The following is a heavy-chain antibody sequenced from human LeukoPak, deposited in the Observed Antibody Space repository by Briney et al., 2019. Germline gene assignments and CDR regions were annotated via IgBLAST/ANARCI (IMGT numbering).Heavy chain of an antibody. CDR2: INHSGNT. CDR3: ARLVVVAATSRRVYNWFDP. Sequence: SETLSLTCAVYGGSFSGYNWRWLRQPPGKGLEWMMDINHSGNTNYKPSLKSRVTISADTSKNPFSLKLSSVTAADTAVYCCARLVVVAATSRRVYNWFDPWGERKLVTVSS. CDR1: GGSFSGYN. J-gene: IGHJ5*02. D-gene: IGHD2-15*01. V-gene: IGHV4-34*01.